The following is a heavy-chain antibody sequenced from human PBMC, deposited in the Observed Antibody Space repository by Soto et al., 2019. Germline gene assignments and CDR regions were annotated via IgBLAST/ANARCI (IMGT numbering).Heavy chain of an antibody. CDR2: MNPNSGNT. V-gene: IGHV1-8*01. CDR3: ARWKIYDFWSGLLYCYYYMDV. Sequence: ASVKVSCKASGYTFTSYDINWVRQATGQGLEWMGWMNPNSGNTGYAQKFQGRVTMTRNTSISTAYMELSSLRSEDTAVYYCARWKIYDFWSGLLYCYYYMDVWGKGTTVTVSS. CDR1: GYTFTSYD. D-gene: IGHD3-3*01. J-gene: IGHJ6*03.